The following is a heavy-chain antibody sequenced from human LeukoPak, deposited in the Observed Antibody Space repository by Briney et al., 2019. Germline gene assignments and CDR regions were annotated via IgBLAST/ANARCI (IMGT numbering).Heavy chain of an antibody. CDR2: IKQDGSEK. CDR3: ARSLDYGDYAWFDP. Sequence: GALRIFCAGFGFTFRKHWVGWVRQGPGKGLEWVANIKQDGSEKYYVDSVKGRFTISRDNAKNSLYLQMNSLRAEDTAVYYCARSLDYGDYAWFDPWGQGTLVTVSS. J-gene: IGHJ5*02. D-gene: IGHD4-17*01. CDR1: GFTFRKHW. V-gene: IGHV3-7*01.